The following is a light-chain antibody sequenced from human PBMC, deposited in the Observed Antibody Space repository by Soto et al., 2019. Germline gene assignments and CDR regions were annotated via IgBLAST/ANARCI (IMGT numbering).Light chain of an antibody. J-gene: IGKJ1*01. CDR3: QQYGSSLPGT. Sequence: EIVLTQSPGTLSLSPGERATLSCRASQTVSSTYLAWYQQKPGQAPRLLIYDASSRATGIPDRFSGSGSGTDFTLTISRLEPEDFAVYYCQQYGSSLPGTFGQGTPVEIK. CDR2: DAS. V-gene: IGKV3-20*01. CDR1: QTVSSTY.